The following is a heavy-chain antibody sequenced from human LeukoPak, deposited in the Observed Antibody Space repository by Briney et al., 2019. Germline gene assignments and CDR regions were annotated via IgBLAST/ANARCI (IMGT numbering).Heavy chain of an antibody. D-gene: IGHD2-15*01. Sequence: GGSLRLSCAASGFTFSSYGMHWVRQAPGKGLEWVSAISGSGGSTYYADSVKGRFTISRDNSKNTLYLQMNSLRAEDTAVYYCAKRDVVVVVAATLDYWGQGILVTVSS. CDR3: AKRDVVVVVAATLDY. CDR2: ISGSGGST. J-gene: IGHJ4*02. V-gene: IGHV3-23*01. CDR1: GFTFSSYG.